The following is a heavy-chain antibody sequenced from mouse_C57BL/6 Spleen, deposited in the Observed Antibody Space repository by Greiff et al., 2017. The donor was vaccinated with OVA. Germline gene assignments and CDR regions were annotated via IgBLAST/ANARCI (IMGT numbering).Heavy chain of an antibody. D-gene: IGHD1-1*01. V-gene: IGHV5-17*01. CDR1: GFTFSDYG. CDR2: ISSGSSTI. CDR3: ARDTDSNYFDY. Sequence: EVMLVESGGGLVKPGGSLKLSCAASGFTFSDYGMHWVRQAPEKGLEWVAYISSGSSTIYYADTVKGRFTISRDNAKNTLFLQMTSLRSEDTAMYYCARDTDSNYFDYWGQGTTLTVSS. J-gene: IGHJ2*01.